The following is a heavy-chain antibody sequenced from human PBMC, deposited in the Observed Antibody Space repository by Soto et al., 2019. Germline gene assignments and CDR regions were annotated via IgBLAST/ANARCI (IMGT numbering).Heavy chain of an antibody. CDR2: IYHSGST. V-gene: IGHV4-59*12. CDR3: AGWIQLQQYYYYGMDV. CDR1: GGSISNSY. J-gene: IGHJ6*02. Sequence: SETLSLTCTVSGGSISNSYWSWIRQPPGKGLEWIGEIYHSGSTNYNPSLKSRVTISVDKSKNQFSLKLSSVTAADTAVYYCAGWIQLQQYYYYGMDVWGQGTTVTVSS. D-gene: IGHD5-18*01.